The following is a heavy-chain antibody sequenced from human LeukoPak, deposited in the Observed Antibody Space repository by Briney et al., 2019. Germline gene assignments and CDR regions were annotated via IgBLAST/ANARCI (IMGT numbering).Heavy chain of an antibody. CDR3: ARGPITTRSHFDY. V-gene: IGHV1-46*01. CDR2: INLSGDRT. CDR1: GYTFTSYY. Sequence: ASVKVSCKASGYTFTSYYLHWVRQAPGQGLKWMGTINLSGDRTSYAQKIQGRVTMTRDTSTSTVYMELSSLRSEDTAVYYCARGPITTRSHFDYWGQGTLVTVSS. D-gene: IGHD3-22*01. J-gene: IGHJ4*02.